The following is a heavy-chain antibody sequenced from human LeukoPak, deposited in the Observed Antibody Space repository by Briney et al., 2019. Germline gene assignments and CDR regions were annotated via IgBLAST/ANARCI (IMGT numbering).Heavy chain of an antibody. V-gene: IGHV3-74*01. D-gene: IGHD4-11*01. J-gene: IGHJ4*02. CDR2: INNDGSST. CDR1: GFTFSSYW. Sequence: PGGSLRLSCAAPGFTFSSYWMHWVRQAPGKGLVWVSHINNDGSSTTYADSVEGRFATSTDNAKNTLYLQRNSLRVEDTAVYYCAILRGTVTASDYWGQGTLVTVSS. CDR3: AILRGTVTASDY.